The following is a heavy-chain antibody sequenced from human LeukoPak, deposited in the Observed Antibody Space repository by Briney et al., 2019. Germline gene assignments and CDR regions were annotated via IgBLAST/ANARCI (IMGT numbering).Heavy chain of an antibody. CDR3: ARDRAGYEFYYYYYYMDV. D-gene: IGHD5-12*01. V-gene: IGHV1-46*01. CDR2: INPSGGST. J-gene: IGHJ6*03. CDR1: GYTFTNYY. Sequence: ASVKVSCKASGYTFTNYYIHWVRQAPGQGLEWMGVINPSGGSTSYAQMFQGRVTMTRDRSTNTLYMELSSLRSEDTAVYYCARDRAGYEFYYYYYYMDVWGKGTTVTISS.